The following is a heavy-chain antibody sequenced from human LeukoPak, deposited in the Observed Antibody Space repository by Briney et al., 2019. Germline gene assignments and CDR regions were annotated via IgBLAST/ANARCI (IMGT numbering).Heavy chain of an antibody. CDR3: AKDRYSYAFEYSDS. V-gene: IGHV3-30-3*01. CDR2: ISYVGSNK. Sequence: GGSLRLSCAASGFTFSSYAIHWVRQAPGKGLEWVAVISYVGSNKYYADSVKGRFTISRDNSKNTLSLQVSSLRTEDTAVYYCAKDRYSYAFEYSDSWGQGTLVTVSS. J-gene: IGHJ4*02. CDR1: GFTFSSYA. D-gene: IGHD5-18*01.